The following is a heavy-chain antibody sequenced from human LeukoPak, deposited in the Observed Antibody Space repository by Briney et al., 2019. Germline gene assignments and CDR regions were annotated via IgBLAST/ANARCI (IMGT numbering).Heavy chain of an antibody. CDR1: GFTVSSNY. CDR2: IYSGGST. J-gene: IGHJ4*02. CDR3: ARVGYSNYFDF. D-gene: IGHD4-11*01. Sequence: PGGSLRLSCAASGFTVSSNYMSWVRQAPGKGLEWVSIIYSGGSTYYADSVKGRFTISRHNSENTLYLQMSSLRAEDTAVYYCARVGYSNYFDFWGQGTLVTVSS. V-gene: IGHV3-53*04.